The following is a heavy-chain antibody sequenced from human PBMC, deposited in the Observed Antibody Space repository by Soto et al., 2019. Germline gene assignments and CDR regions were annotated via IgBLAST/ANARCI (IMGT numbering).Heavy chain of an antibody. CDR3: ARPRVKYSSSWYYFDY. V-gene: IGHV3-7*01. CDR1: GFTFSSYW. D-gene: IGHD6-13*01. J-gene: IGHJ4*02. CDR2: IKQDGSEK. Sequence: GGSLRLSCAASGFTFSSYWMSWVRQAPGKGLEWVANIKQDGSEKYYVDSVKGRFTISRDNAKNSLYLQMNSLRAEDTAVYYCARPRVKYSSSWYYFDYWGQRTLVTVSS.